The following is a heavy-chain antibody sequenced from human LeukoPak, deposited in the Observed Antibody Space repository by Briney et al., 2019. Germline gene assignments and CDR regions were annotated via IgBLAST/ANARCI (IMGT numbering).Heavy chain of an antibody. J-gene: IGHJ6*02. CDR3: ARVLVTMVRGVITPHYGMDV. CDR2: ISAYNGNT. V-gene: IGHV1-18*01. D-gene: IGHD3-10*01. CDR1: GYTFTSYG. Sequence: ASVKVSRKASGYTFTSYGISWVRQAPGQGLEWMGWISAYNGNTNYAQKLQGRVTMTTDTSTSTAYMELRSLRSDDTAVYYCARVLVTMVRGVITPHYGMDVWGQGTTVTVSS.